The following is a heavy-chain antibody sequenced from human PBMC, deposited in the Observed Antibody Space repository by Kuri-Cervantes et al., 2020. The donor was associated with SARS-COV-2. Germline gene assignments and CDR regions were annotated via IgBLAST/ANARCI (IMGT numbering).Heavy chain of an antibody. V-gene: IGHV4-39*01. CDR3: ARHLWSDGMDV. CDR1: GGSTSSSSYY. CDR2: IYYSGST. Sequence: ESLKISCTVSGGSTSSSSYYWGWIRQPPGKGLEWIGSIYYSGSTYYNPSLKSRVTISVDTSKNQFSLKLSSMTAADTAVYYCARHLWSDGMDVWGQGTTVTVSS. J-gene: IGHJ6*02. D-gene: IGHD2-8*02.